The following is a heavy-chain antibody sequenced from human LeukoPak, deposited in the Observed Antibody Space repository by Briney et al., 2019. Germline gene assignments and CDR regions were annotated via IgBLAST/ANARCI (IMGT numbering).Heavy chain of an antibody. V-gene: IGHV5-51*01. J-gene: IGHJ5*02. CDR2: IYPGDSGT. CDR1: GYSFTSYW. Sequence: GESLKISCKGSGYSFTSYWIGWVRQMPGKGLEWMGIIYPGDSGTRYSPSFQGQVTISADKSISTAYLQWSSLKASDTAMYYCARHLSYCSSTSCYQGWFDPWGQGTLVTVSS. CDR3: ARHLSYCSSTSCYQGWFDP. D-gene: IGHD2-2*01.